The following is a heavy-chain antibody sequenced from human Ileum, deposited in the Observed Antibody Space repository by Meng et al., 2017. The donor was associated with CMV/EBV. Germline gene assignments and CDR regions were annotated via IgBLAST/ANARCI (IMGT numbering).Heavy chain of an antibody. V-gene: IGHV4-4*07. J-gene: IGHJ4*02. Sequence: VLLQESAPGLVKPSATLSRTCTVSGAFAHNCYWSWIRQPAGKGLQWIGRISTSGSDNYNPSLKSRVTMSVDTSKKQFSLKLSSVTAADTAVYYCARSGLRGIYVDYWGQGTLVTVSS. D-gene: IGHD4-17*01. CDR2: ISTSGSD. CDR3: ARSGLRGIYVDY. CDR1: GAFAHNCY.